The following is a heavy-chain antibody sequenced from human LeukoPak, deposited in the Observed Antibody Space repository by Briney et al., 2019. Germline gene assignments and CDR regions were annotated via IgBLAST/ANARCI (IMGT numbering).Heavy chain of an antibody. V-gene: IGHV4-34*01. CDR3: ARGESQIIWFGENYFDY. J-gene: IGHJ4*02. Sequence: PSETLSLTCGVQGESFSGYYWSWIRQPPGKGLEWIGEISHSGITNYNPSLKSRVTISVDTSKNQFSLKLSSVTAADTAVYYCARGESQIIWFGENYFDYWGQGTLVTVSS. CDR2: ISHSGIT. CDR1: GESFSGYY. D-gene: IGHD3-10*01.